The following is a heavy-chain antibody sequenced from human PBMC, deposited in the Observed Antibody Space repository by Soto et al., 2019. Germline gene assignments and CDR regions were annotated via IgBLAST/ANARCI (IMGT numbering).Heavy chain of an antibody. Sequence: EVQLVESGGGLVQPGGSLRLSCAASGFTVSSNYMTWVRQAPGKGLEWVSNIYSGGTTSYADSVKGRCTISRDNSKNTLFLQMNSLRYDDTAVYYCASGASGNYRWGQGTLVTVSS. CDR3: ASGASGNYR. V-gene: IGHV3-66*01. CDR2: IYSGGTT. CDR1: GFTVSSNY. D-gene: IGHD3-10*01. J-gene: IGHJ4*02.